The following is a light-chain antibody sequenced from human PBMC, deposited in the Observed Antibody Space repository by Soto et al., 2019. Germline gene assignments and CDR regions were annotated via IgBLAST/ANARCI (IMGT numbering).Light chain of an antibody. CDR1: TSDVGSYHL. Sequence: QSALAQPASVSGSPGQSVTISCTGTTSDVGSYHLVSWYQQHPGKAPKLMIYEGTKRPSGVSNRFSGSKSGITASLTISGLQPEDEADYYCATWADGLNSYVFGTGTKLTVL. CDR2: EGT. CDR3: ATWADGLNSYV. V-gene: IGLV2-23*01. J-gene: IGLJ1*01.